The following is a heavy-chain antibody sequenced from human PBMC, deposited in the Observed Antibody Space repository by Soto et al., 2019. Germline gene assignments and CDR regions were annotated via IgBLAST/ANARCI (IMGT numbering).Heavy chain of an antibody. CDR1: GDSVSSNSAA. V-gene: IGHV6-1*01. CDR3: ERDLTSYGDYVRGDAFDI. D-gene: IGHD4-17*01. J-gene: IGHJ3*02. CDR2: TYYRSKWYN. Sequence: PSQTLSLTCAISGDSVSSNSAAWNWIRQSPSRGLEWLGRTYYRSKWYNDYAVSVKSRITINPDTSKNQFSLQLNSVTPEDTAVYYCERDLTSYGDYVRGDAFDIWGKGKMVT.